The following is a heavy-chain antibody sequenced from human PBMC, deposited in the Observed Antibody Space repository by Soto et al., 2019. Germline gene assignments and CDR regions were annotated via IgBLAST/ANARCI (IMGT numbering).Heavy chain of an antibody. Sequence: ASVKVSCKASGYTFTSYAMHWVRQAPGQRLEWMGWINAGNGNTKYSQKFQGRVTITRDTSASTAYMELSSLRSEDTAVYYCAREFSVGGGSSTTCCYYYYMDVWGKGTTVTVSS. CDR2: INAGNGNT. J-gene: IGHJ6*03. D-gene: IGHD2-2*01. V-gene: IGHV1-3*01. CDR3: AREFSVGGGSSTTCCYYYYMDV. CDR1: GYTFTSYA.